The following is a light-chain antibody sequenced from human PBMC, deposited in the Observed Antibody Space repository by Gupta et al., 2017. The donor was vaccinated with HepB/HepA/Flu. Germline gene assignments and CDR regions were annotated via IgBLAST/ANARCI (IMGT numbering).Light chain of an antibody. V-gene: IGLV1-40*01. CDR3: QSYESSRSEVV. CDR2: SNK. CDR1: SSNSGAGYD. J-gene: IGLJ2*01. Sequence: QSVLTQPPSLSLAPGQRVTISCTGTSSNSGAGYDVHWYQHLPGTAPKLLIYSNKIRPSGVPDRFSGSKSDTSASMAITGLQAEDEADYYCQSYESSRSEVVFGGGTKLTVL.